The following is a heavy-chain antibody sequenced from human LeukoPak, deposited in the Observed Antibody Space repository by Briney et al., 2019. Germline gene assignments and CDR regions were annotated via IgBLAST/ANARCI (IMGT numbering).Heavy chain of an antibody. CDR3: ASSNYYDSSGYYH. J-gene: IGHJ5*02. V-gene: IGHV3-53*01. CDR2: IYSGGNT. D-gene: IGHD3-22*01. Sequence: GGSLRLSCAASGFTVSSNYMSWVRQAPGKGLEGVSVIYSGGNTYYADSVKGRFTISRDNSKNTLYLQMNSLRAEDTAVYYCASSNYYDSSGYYHWGQGTLVTVSS. CDR1: GFTVSSNY.